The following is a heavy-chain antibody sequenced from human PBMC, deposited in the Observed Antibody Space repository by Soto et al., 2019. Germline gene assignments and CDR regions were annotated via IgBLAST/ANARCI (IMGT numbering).Heavy chain of an antibody. CDR1: GGTFSSLT. CDR3: ASPIVGLTH. D-gene: IGHD1-26*01. Sequence: QVQLVQSGAEVKKPGSSVKVSCTASGGTFSSLTMSWVRQAPGQGPEWMGRHIPIFGIANYAQKFQGRVTITADKSTNTSYMELTSLSSEDTAIYYCASPIVGLTHWGLGSLVTVSS. V-gene: IGHV1-69*02. J-gene: IGHJ4*02. CDR2: HIPIFGIA.